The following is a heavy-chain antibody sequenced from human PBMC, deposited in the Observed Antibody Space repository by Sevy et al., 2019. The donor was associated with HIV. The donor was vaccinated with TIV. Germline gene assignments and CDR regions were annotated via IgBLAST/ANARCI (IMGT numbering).Heavy chain of an antibody. Sequence: SETLSLTCAVHYGSFSGYYWNWIRQVPGKGLEWIGEINESGITYYNPSLKSRVTISVDTSKKQVSLKLKSVTAVDSAVYFWARSPPVVVVPGAPSWFDPWGQGTLVTVSS. CDR1: YGSFSGYY. J-gene: IGHJ5*02. D-gene: IGHD2-2*01. CDR3: ARSPPVVVVPGAPSWFDP. V-gene: IGHV4-34*01. CDR2: INESGIT.